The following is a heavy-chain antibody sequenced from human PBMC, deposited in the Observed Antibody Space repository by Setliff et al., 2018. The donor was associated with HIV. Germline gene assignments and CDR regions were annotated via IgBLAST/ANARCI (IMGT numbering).Heavy chain of an antibody. CDR3: TIPASSLAPN. V-gene: IGHV4-39*01. J-gene: IGHJ4*02. Sequence: SETLSLTCNVSGVSMSTTSYYWGWIRQPPGKGLEWIASIYYSGTTYDNPSLQSRVIISVDTSNNQISLKLTSVTAADTAVYYCTIPASSLAPNWGRGTQVTVSS. CDR1: GVSMSTTSYY. CDR2: IYYSGTT.